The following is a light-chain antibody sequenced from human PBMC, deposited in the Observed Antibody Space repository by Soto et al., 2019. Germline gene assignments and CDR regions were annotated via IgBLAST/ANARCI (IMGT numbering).Light chain of an antibody. J-gene: IGLJ3*02. Sequence: QSVLTQPPSASGTPGQRVTISCSGSSPNIGSNYVNWYQHLPGTAPKLLIYRNDQRPSGVPDRFSGSKSGTSASLAISGLRSEDEADYYCATRDDSLSGHWLFGGGTKVTVL. CDR1: SPNIGSNY. V-gene: IGLV1-47*01. CDR3: ATRDDSLSGHWL. CDR2: RND.